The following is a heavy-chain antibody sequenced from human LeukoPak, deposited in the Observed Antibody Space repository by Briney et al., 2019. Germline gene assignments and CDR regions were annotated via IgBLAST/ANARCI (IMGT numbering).Heavy chain of an antibody. CDR3: ARHPYYVWGSYRANWFDR. Sequence: GESLKISCKGSGYSFTNNWIGWVRQMPGKGLEWMGITYPGDSNTRYSPSFQGQVTISADKSISSAYLQWSSLKASDTAMYYCARHPYYVWGSYRANWFDRWGQGTLVTVSS. CDR1: GYSFTNNW. D-gene: IGHD3-16*02. CDR2: TYPGDSNT. V-gene: IGHV5-51*01. J-gene: IGHJ5*02.